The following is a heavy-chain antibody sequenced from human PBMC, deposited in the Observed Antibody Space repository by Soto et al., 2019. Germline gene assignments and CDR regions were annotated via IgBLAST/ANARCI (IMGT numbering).Heavy chain of an antibody. J-gene: IGHJ4*02. Sequence: ASVKVSCKASGYIFTNYYIHWVRQAPGQGLEWMAIINPLPTSGSTNYAQKFQGRVTVTRDTSTSTVYLELSSLRSDDTAVYYCARDLAAAAYWGQGTLVTISS. CDR2: INPLPTSGST. V-gene: IGHV1-46*01. CDR3: ARDLAAAAY. D-gene: IGHD6-13*01. CDR1: GYIFTNYY.